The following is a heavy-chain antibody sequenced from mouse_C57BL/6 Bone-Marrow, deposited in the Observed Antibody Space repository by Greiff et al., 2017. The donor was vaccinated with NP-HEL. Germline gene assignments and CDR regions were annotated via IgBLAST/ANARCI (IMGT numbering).Heavy chain of an antibody. Sequence: VKLMESGPELVKPGASVKISCKASGYSFTSYYIHWVKQRPGQGLEWIGWIYPGSGNTKYNEKLKGKATLTADTSSSTAYMQLSSLTSEDSSVYYCARRWLLRFYAMDYWGQGTSVTVSS. CDR3: ARRWLLRFYAMDY. J-gene: IGHJ4*01. CDR2: IYPGSGNT. CDR1: GYSFTSYY. V-gene: IGHV1-66*01. D-gene: IGHD2-3*01.